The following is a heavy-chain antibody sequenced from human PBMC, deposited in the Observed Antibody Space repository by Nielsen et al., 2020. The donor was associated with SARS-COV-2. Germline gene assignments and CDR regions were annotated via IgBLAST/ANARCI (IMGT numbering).Heavy chain of an antibody. Sequence: QVSCKGSGYSLTSYWIGWVRQMPGKGLEWMGIIYPGDSDTRYSPSFQGQDTISADKSISTAYLQWSSLKASDTAMYYCARWRGLVRSAFDIWGQGTMVTVSS. J-gene: IGHJ3*02. D-gene: IGHD6-19*01. CDR2: IYPGDSDT. V-gene: IGHV5-51*01. CDR1: GYSLTSYW. CDR3: ARWRGLVRSAFDI.